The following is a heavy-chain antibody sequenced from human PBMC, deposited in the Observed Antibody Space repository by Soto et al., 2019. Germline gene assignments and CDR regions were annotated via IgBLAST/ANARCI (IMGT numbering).Heavy chain of an antibody. CDR1: GYSFTSHW. J-gene: IGHJ4*02. D-gene: IGHD3-22*01. Sequence: PGESLKISCKGSGYSFTSHWIGWVRQMPGNGLEWMGIIYPGDSDTRYRPSFQGQVTISADKSISTAYLQWSSLKASDTAMYYCARADYYDGSGYRLFDHWGQGTLVTVSS. V-gene: IGHV5-51*01. CDR2: IYPGDSDT. CDR3: ARADYYDGSGYRLFDH.